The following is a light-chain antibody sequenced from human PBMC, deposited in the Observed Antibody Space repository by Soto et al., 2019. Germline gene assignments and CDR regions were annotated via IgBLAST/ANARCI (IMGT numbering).Light chain of an antibody. V-gene: IGKV1-9*01. CDR2: AAS. J-gene: IGKJ4*01. CDR3: QQVNTYPLT. CDR1: QGINDY. Sequence: DIQLTQSPSFLSASVGDRVTITCRASQGINDYLAWYQQKPGKAPKLLIYAASTLQSEVPSRFSGSASGTEVTLTISSLQPEDFATYYCQQVNTYPLTFGGGTKVEVK.